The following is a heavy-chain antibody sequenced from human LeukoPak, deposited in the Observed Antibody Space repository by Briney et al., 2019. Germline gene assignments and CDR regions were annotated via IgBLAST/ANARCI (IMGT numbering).Heavy chain of an antibody. Sequence: AGGSLRLSCAASGFTFSSYGMHWVRQPPGKGLEWIGEIYHSGSTNYNPSLESRVTISMDKSKNLFSLKLSSVTAADTAVYYCARYPNHYGSGSYLLDYWGQGTLVTVSS. V-gene: IGHV4-4*02. CDR1: GFTFSSYG. D-gene: IGHD3-10*01. J-gene: IGHJ4*02. CDR3: ARYPNHYGSGSYLLDY. CDR2: IYHSGST.